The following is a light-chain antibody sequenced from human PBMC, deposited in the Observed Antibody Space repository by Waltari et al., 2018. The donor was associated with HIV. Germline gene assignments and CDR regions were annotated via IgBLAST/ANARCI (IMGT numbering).Light chain of an antibody. CDR2: AAS. CDR3: QQATSFPHA. V-gene: IGKV1-12*01. J-gene: IGKJ2*01. Sequence: IQMTQSPSSVSVSVGGGVSINCRDSQNIGRSLAWYQLRPGKAPKLLVYAASRLNDGVPARFHATGSKSNFTLDISNLQSEDFAVYVCQQATSFPHAFG. CDR1: QNIGRS.